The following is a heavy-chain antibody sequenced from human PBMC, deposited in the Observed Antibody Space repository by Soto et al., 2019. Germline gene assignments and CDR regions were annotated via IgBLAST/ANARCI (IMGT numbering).Heavy chain of an antibody. CDR1: GFTFSNAW. J-gene: IGHJ3*02. CDR3: TTVFRLRIQVGGYDAFDI. CDR2: IKSKTDGGTT. D-gene: IGHD6-19*01. Sequence: GGSLRLSCAASGFTFSNAWMSWVRQAPGKGLEWVGRIKSKTDGGTTDYAAPVKGRFTISRDDSKNTLYLQMNSLKTEDTAVYYCTTVFRLRIQVGGYDAFDIWGQGTMVTVSS. V-gene: IGHV3-15*01.